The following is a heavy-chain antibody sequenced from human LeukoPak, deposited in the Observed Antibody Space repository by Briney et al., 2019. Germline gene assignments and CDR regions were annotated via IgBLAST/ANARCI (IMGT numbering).Heavy chain of an antibody. CDR3: ARYSSTWNVAFDI. D-gene: IGHD6-13*01. J-gene: IGHJ3*02. Sequence: PGGSLRLSCAASGFSFSSYEMNWVRQAPGKGLEWLSYINGGGSTIYYADSVKGRFTISRDNAKNSLHLQMNSLRADDTAVYYCARYSSTWNVAFDIWGQGTTVTVSS. CDR1: GFSFSSYE. V-gene: IGHV3-48*03. CDR2: INGGGSTI.